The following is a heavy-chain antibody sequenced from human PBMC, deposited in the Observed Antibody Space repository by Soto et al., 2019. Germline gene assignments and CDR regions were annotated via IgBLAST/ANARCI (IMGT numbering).Heavy chain of an antibody. D-gene: IGHD6-25*01. V-gene: IGHV1-18*01. CDR1: GYTITTYG. Sequence: QVQLVQSEGEVKQPGASVKVSCKASGYTITTYGLCWVRQVPGQGLEWMGYISPASGVTTYAQSLQGRVTMTTDTSTGTVYMELRSLRSDDTAIYYCAREMWTRSGPQNFFDYWGQGALVTVSS. CDR3: AREMWTRSGPQNFFDY. CDR2: ISPASGVT. J-gene: IGHJ4*02.